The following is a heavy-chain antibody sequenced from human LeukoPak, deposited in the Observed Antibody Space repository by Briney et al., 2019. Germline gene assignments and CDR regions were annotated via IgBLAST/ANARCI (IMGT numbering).Heavy chain of an antibody. CDR1: GGSFSGYY. J-gene: IGHJ6*02. CDR3: ARRTIVVVPAAIGYYYYGMDV. CDR2: INHSGST. V-gene: IGHV4-34*01. Sequence: SETLSVTCAVYGGSFSGYYWSWIRQPPGKGLEWIGEINHSGSTNYNPSLKSRVTISVDTSKNQFSLKLSSVTAADTAVYYCARRTIVVVPAAIGYYYYGMDVWGQGTTVTVSS. D-gene: IGHD2-2*02.